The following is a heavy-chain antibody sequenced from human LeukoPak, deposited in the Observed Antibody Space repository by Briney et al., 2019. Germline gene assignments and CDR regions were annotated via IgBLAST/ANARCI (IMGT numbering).Heavy chain of an antibody. V-gene: IGHV4-61*02. D-gene: IGHD6-6*01. CDR3: ARVADGDYFDY. CDR2: IYASGST. CDR1: GGSISSGSYY. J-gene: IGHJ4*02. Sequence: SETLSLTCTVSGGSISSGSYYWSWIRQPAGKGLEWIGRIYASGSTNYNPSLKSRVTISVDTSKNQFSLKLSSVTAADTAVYYCARVADGDYFDYWGQGTLVTVSS.